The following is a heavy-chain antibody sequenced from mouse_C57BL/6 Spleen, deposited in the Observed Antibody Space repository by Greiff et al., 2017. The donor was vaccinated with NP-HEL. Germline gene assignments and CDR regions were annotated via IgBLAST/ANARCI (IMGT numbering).Heavy chain of an antibody. CDR3: ARSGGTGVWYFDV. V-gene: IGHV1-50*01. J-gene: IGHJ1*03. CDR1: GYTFTSYW. Sequence: VQLQQPGAELVKPGASVKLSCKASGYTFTSYWMQWVKQRPGQGLEWIGEIDPSDSYTNYNQKFKGKATLTVDTSSSTAYMQLSSLTSEDSAVYYCARSGGTGVWYFDVWGTGTTVTVSS. D-gene: IGHD3-3*01. CDR2: IDPSDSYT.